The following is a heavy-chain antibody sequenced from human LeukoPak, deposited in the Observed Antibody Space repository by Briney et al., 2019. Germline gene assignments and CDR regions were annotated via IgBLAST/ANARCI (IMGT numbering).Heavy chain of an antibody. J-gene: IGHJ5*02. V-gene: IGHV3-30*03. CDR2: ISYDGSSK. Sequence: GGSLRLSCAASGFTFTTYWMSWVRQAPGKGLEWVAVISYDGSSKYYADSVKGRFTISRDNAKNTLYLQMNSLRAEDTAVYYCARGGGAIAAAGTGEDWFDPWGQGTLVTVSS. CDR1: GFTFTTYW. CDR3: ARGGGAIAAAGTGEDWFDP. D-gene: IGHD6-13*01.